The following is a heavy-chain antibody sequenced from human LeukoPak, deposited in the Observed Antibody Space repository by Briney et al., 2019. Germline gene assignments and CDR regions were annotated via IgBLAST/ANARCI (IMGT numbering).Heavy chain of an antibody. J-gene: IGHJ5*02. CDR1: GGSINNNDYY. CDR2: IHYSGTT. CDR3: ARRKANLNWFDT. V-gene: IGHV4-39*01. Sequence: SETLSLTCTVSGGSINNNDYYWGWIRQPPGKGLECIGGIHYSGTTYYIPTLKSRVTISVDTSKNQFSLKLNSVTAADTAVYYCARRKANLNWFDTWGRGTLVSVSS.